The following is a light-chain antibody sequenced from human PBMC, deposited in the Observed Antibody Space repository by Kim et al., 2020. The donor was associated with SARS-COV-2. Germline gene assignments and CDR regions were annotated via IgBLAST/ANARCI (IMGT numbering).Light chain of an antibody. CDR1: SGGMDSNY. Sequence: KTVNIYCTRSSGGMDSNYVQWYQQRPGSAPTTVIYEDNQRPSGVPDRFSGSINSSSNSASLTISGLKTEDEADYYCQSYDSSTNWVFGGGTKLTVL. CDR3: QSYDSSTNWV. V-gene: IGLV6-57*03. J-gene: IGLJ3*02. CDR2: EDN.